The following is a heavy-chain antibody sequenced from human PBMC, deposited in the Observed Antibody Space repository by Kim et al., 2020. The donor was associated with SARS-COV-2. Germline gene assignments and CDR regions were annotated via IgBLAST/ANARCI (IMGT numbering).Heavy chain of an antibody. D-gene: IGHD4-4*01. Sequence: SVKVSCKASGGTFSSYAISWVRQAPGQGLEWMGGIIPIFGTANYAQKFQGRVTITADESTSTAYMELSSLRSEDTAVYYCARGGTTVTTYYYYGMDVWGQGTTVTVSS. CDR2: IIPIFGTA. V-gene: IGHV1-69*13. CDR3: ARGGTTVTTYYYYGMDV. CDR1: GGTFSSYA. J-gene: IGHJ6*02.